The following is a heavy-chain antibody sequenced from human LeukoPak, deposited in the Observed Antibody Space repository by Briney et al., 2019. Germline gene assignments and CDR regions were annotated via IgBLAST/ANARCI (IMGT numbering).Heavy chain of an antibody. J-gene: IGHJ4*02. CDR3: ARSGLGTITAGPLTY. V-gene: IGHV1-18*01. D-gene: IGHD5-24*01. CDR1: GYTFTNYG. CDR2: MSGYQGST. Sequence: ASVTVSCKASGYTFTNYGITWVRQAPGQGLEWMGWMSGYQGSTKYEQNFQGRVTVTIETSTSKAYIDLRSLLADDTAIYFCARSGLGTITAGPLTYGGQGTLVAVSA.